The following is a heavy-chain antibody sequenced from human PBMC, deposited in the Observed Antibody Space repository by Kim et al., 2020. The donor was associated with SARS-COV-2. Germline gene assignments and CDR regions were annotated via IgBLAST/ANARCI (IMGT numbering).Heavy chain of an antibody. D-gene: IGHD6-19*01. CDR2: ISPSSTYT. V-gene: IGHV3-11*05. CDR1: GFTLGDYY. Sequence: LSLTCAASGFTLGDYYVNWIRQAPGKGLEWISYISPSSTYTNYADSVKGRFTISRDNAKNSLFLQMNSLSPEDTAVYYCARDQEVWYNIDWIRGAPMDVWGQGTTVTV. CDR3: ARDQEVWYNIDWIRGAPMDV. J-gene: IGHJ6*02.